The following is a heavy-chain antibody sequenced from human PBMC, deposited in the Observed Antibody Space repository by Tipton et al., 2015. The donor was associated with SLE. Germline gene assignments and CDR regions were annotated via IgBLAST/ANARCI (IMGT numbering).Heavy chain of an antibody. J-gene: IGHJ4*02. D-gene: IGHD6-25*01. Sequence: SLRLSCDASGFTFRNYNMRWIRQAPGKGLEWVAFISDSGSSIYYADSVKGRFTISRDNAKNSFYLQMDSLRGDDTAVYYCARQRGTWYFDFWGPGTLASVSS. CDR2: ISDSGSSI. CDR3: ARQRGTWYFDF. CDR1: GFTFRNYN. V-gene: IGHV3-11*04.